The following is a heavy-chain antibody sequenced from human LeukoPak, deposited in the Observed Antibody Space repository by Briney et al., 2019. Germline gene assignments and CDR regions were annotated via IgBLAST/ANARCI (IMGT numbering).Heavy chain of an antibody. CDR2: INHSGST. CDR3: ARRKSKAVAGRWGYYYYYYMDV. Sequence: SETLSLTCAVYGGSFSGYYWSWIRQPPGKGLEWIGEINHSGSTNYNPSLKSRVTISVDTSKNQFSLKLSSVTVADTAVYYCARRKSKAVAGRWGYYYYYYMDVWGKGTTVTISS. J-gene: IGHJ6*03. CDR1: GGSFSGYY. D-gene: IGHD6-19*01. V-gene: IGHV4-34*01.